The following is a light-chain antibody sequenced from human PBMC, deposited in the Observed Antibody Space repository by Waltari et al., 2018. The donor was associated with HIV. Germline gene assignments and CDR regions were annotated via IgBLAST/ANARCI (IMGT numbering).Light chain of an antibody. CDR2: EVS. CDR3: SSYAGSNNLL. V-gene: IGLV2-8*01. J-gene: IGLJ2*01. CDR1: SSDVGSSNF. Sequence: QSALTQPPSASGSPGQSVTISCTGTSSDVGSSNFVSWYQQHPGKAPKLLIFEVSKRPSGVPDRFSGSKSGNTASLTVSGLQPEDEADYYCSSYAGSNNLLFGGGTKLTVL.